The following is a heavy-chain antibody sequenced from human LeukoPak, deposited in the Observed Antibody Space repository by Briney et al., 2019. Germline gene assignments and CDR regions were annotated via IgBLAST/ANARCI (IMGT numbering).Heavy chain of an antibody. V-gene: IGHV4-59*08. Sequence: SETLSLTCTVSGGSISSYYWSWIRQPPGKGLEWIGYVDYSGSTAYNPSLNGRVAVSVETSKNQFSLKLRSVTAAETAVYYCARLNGGNWGPGILVTVSS. CDR2: VDYSGST. J-gene: IGHJ4*02. D-gene: IGHD4-23*01. CDR1: GGSISSYY. CDR3: ARLNGGN.